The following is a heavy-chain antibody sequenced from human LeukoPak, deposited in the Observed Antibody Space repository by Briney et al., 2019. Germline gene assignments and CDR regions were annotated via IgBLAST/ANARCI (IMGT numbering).Heavy chain of an antibody. Sequence: GESLKISCKGSGYSFTCYWIGWVRQMPGKGLEWMGIINPGDSDTRYSPSFQGQVTISVDTSISTAFLYWSSLKASDTAMYYCARHASYYGSGSYYLDFWGQGTLVTVSS. V-gene: IGHV5-51*01. J-gene: IGHJ4*02. CDR1: GYSFTCYW. CDR3: ARHASYYGSGSYYLDF. D-gene: IGHD3-10*01. CDR2: INPGDSDT.